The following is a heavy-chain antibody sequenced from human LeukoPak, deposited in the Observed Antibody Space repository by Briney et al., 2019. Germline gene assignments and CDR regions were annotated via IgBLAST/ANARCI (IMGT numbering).Heavy chain of an antibody. CDR3: ARGGPPESPYYGSISWYFDL. CDR2: IYYSGST. Sequence: SETLSLTCTVSGGSISSSSYYWGWVRQPPGKGLEWLGSIYYSGSTSYNPSLKSRVTISVDTSKNQFSLKLSSVTAADTAVYYCARGGPPESPYYGSISWYFDLWGRGTLVTVSS. J-gene: IGHJ2*01. V-gene: IGHV4-39*07. CDR1: GGSISSSSYY. D-gene: IGHD3-10*01.